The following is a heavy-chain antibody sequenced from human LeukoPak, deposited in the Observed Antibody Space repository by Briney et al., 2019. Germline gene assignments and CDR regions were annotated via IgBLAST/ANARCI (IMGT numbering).Heavy chain of an antibody. V-gene: IGHV3-48*03. Sequence: PGGSLRLSCAASGFTFSSYEMNWVRQTPGKGLEWLSYISTSGSMIQYADSVKGRFTISRDDAKNSLYLQMNSLRAEDTGVCHYVRDATETQMGWVYFDYWGQGTLVTVSS. CDR1: GFTFSSYE. CDR2: ISTSGSMI. J-gene: IGHJ4*02. D-gene: IGHD2-15*01. CDR3: VRDATETQMGWVYFDY.